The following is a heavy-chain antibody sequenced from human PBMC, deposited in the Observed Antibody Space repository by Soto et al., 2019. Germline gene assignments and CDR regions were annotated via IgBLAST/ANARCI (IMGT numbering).Heavy chain of an antibody. CDR3: AKDRKLGSYLYYFDY. D-gene: IGHD5-18*01. V-gene: IGHV3-30*18. J-gene: IGHJ4*02. CDR2: ISYHGSNK. CDR1: VFTFSSYG. Sequence: VGSLRLSCASSVFTFSSYGMHCVRHSPGKWLEWVAVISYHGSNKDYGDSVRGRFTISRDNSKNTLYLQMNSLRGEDTAVYYCAKDRKLGSYLYYFDYWGQGTLVTVSS.